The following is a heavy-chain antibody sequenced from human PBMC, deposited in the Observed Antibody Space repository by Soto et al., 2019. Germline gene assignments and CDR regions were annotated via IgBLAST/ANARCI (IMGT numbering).Heavy chain of an antibody. CDR3: AHRGFFTDVLYNYGLDV. CDR1: GFSLSSSGVG. CDR2: IYWDDDE. Sequence: QITLKESGPTLVKPTQTLTLTCTFSGFSLSSSGVGVAWIRQPPGKALEWLALIYWDDDERYSPSLKSRLANSKDTPKNHVVLTMTNMDPADTATYYCAHRGFFTDVLYNYGLDVWGQGTTVTVAS. V-gene: IGHV2-5*02. J-gene: IGHJ6*02. D-gene: IGHD3-16*01.